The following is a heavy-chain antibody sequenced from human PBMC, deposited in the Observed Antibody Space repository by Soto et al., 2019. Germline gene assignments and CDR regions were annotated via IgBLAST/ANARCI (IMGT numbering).Heavy chain of an antibody. CDR1: GFSFSLYG. CDR3: AKEERYYYDSSGYSRWYYFDY. CDR2: IWYDGSNK. V-gene: IGHV3-30*02. D-gene: IGHD3-22*01. Sequence: PGGSLRLSCAASGFSFSLYGMQWVRQAPGKGLEWVAVIWYDGSNKYYADSVKGRFTISRDNSKNTLYLQMNSLRAEDTAVYYCAKEERYYYDSSGYSRWYYFDYWGQGTLVTVSS. J-gene: IGHJ4*02.